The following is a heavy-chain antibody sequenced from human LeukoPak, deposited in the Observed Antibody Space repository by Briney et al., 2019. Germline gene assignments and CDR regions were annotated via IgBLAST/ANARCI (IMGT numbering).Heavy chain of an antibody. CDR2: IRYDGSNK. J-gene: IGHJ4*02. CDR3: AKDPTAGSSGWSRYFDY. Sequence: GGSLRLSCAASGFTFSSYAMHWVRQAPGKGLEWVAFIRYDGSNKYYADSVKGRFTISRDNSKNTLYLQMNSLRAADTTVYYCAKDPTAGSSGWSRYFDYWGQGTLVTVSS. D-gene: IGHD6-19*01. V-gene: IGHV3-30*02. CDR1: GFTFSSYA.